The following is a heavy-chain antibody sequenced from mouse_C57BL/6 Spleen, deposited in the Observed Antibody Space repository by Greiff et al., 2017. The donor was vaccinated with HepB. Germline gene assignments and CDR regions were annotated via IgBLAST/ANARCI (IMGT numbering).Heavy chain of an antibody. CDR2: IDPENGDT. J-gene: IGHJ4*01. CDR3: TTGYYGSSYRGYYAMDY. D-gene: IGHD1-1*01. Sequence: VQLQQSGAELVRPGASVKLSCTASGFNIKDDYMHWVKQRPEQGLEWIGWIDPENGDTEYASKFQGKATITAATSANTAYLQLSSLTSEDTAVYSCTTGYYGSSYRGYYAMDYWGQGTSVTVSS. CDR1: GFNIKDDY. V-gene: IGHV14-4*01.